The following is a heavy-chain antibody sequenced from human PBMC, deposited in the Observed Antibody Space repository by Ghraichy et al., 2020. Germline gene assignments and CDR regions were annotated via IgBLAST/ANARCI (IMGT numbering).Heavy chain of an antibody. CDR3: ARDSYDYVWGSYRYWVGNYSYGMDV. CDR2: IWYDGSNK. V-gene: IGHV3-33*01. Sequence: GGSLRLSCAASGFTFSSYGMHWVRQAPGKGLEWVAVIWYDGSNKYYADSVKGRFTISRDNSKNTLYLQMNSLRAEDTAVYYCARDSYDYVWGSYRYWVGNYSYGMDVWGQGPTVTVSS. J-gene: IGHJ6*02. CDR1: GFTFSSYG. D-gene: IGHD3-16*02.